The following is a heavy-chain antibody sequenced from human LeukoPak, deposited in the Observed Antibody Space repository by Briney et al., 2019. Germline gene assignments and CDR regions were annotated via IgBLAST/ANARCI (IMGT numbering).Heavy chain of an antibody. CDR2: IIPILGIA. Sequence: SVKVSFTASGGTFSSYAISWVRQAPRQGVEWVGRIIPILGIANYAQKFQGGVTITADKSTSTAYMELSSLRSEDTAVYYCARAIIVATRTWVYGMDVGGQGTTVTV. J-gene: IGHJ6*02. V-gene: IGHV1-69*04. D-gene: IGHD5-12*01. CDR3: ARAIIVATRTWVYGMDV. CDR1: GGTFSSYA.